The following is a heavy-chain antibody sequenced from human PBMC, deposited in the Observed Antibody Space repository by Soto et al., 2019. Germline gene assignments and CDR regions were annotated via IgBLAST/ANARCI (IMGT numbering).Heavy chain of an antibody. D-gene: IGHD3-22*01. J-gene: IGHJ4*02. V-gene: IGHV5-51*01. CDR1: GYTFTDYW. CDR3: ARQIYDSDTGPNFQYYFDS. Sequence: GESLKISCKGSGYTFTDYWIGWVRQLPWKGLEWMGIIYPGDSDTRYSPSFRGHVTISVTKSITTVFLQWSSLRASDTAMYYCARQIYDSDTGPNFQYYFDSWGQGTPVTVSS. CDR2: IYPGDSDT.